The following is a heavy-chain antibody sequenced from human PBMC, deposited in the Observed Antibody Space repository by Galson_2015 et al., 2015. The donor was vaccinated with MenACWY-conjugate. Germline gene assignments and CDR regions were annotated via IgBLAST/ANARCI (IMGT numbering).Heavy chain of an antibody. CDR3: ARHGVVGATAY. CDR1: GGSISSGSHY. J-gene: IGHJ4*02. CDR2: IYSGGNT. V-gene: IGHV4-39*01. Sequence: ETLSLTCSVSGGSISSGSHYWTWIRQPPGKRLEWIGSIYSGGNTFYNPSLKSRVTISADTSKNQFSLKLNSVSAADTAVYFCARHGVVGATAYWGQGTLVTVSS. D-gene: IGHD1-26*01.